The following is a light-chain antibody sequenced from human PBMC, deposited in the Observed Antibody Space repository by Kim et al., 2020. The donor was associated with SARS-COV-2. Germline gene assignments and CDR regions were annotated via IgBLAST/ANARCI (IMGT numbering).Light chain of an antibody. CDR1: QGGGCRA. J-gene: IGKJ3*01. CDR3: QQYGYSPRG. Sequence: DRATLSSRAGQGGGCRASARDTNKPGQAPRRLVFGASSRATVIPDRFSGSGSGTDFTLTISRLEPVDFAMYYCQQYGYSPRGFGAGTKVDIK. CDR2: GAS. V-gene: IGKV3-20*01.